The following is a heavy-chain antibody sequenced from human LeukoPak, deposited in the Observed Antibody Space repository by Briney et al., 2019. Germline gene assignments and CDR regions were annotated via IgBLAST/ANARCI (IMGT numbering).Heavy chain of an antibody. CDR2: INPNSGGT. V-gene: IGHV1-2*02. CDR1: GYTFTGYY. CDR3: SREYQRLVHKWFDP. Sequence: ASVKVSCKASGYTFTGYYMHWVRQAPGQGLEWMGWINPNSGGTNYAQKFQGRVTMTRDTSISTAYMELNRLSFDDTAVYYCSREYQRLVHKWFDPWGQGTLVTVSS. J-gene: IGHJ5*02. D-gene: IGHD2-2*01.